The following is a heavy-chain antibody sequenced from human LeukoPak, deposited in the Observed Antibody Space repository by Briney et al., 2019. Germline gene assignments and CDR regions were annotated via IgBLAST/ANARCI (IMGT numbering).Heavy chain of an antibody. J-gene: IGHJ4*02. CDR2: ISGSGGAT. Sequence: PGGSLRLSCAASRFTFSSYAMSWVRQAPGKGLEWVSAISGSGGATYYADSVKGRFTISRDNSENTLFLQLSRLRPEDTAVYYCARAGEDGFSFAYWGQGTLVTVSS. CDR3: ARAGEDGFSFAY. D-gene: IGHD5-24*01. CDR1: RFTFSSYA. V-gene: IGHV3-23*01.